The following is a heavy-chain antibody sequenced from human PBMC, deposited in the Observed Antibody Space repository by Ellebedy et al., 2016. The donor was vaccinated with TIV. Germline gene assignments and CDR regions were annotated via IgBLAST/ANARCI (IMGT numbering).Heavy chain of an antibody. J-gene: IGHJ5*02. CDR3: VRNYYSSGSYYRGGWCDP. D-gene: IGHD3-10*01. V-gene: IGHV3-23*01. CDR2: SSGSGGTT. CDR1: GFTFSSYV. Sequence: GESLKISCEAPGFTFSSYVMSWVRQAPGKGLEWVSASSGSGGTTYYEDSVRGRFTISRDNSKNMLYLQMNSLRAEDTAVYYCVRNYYSSGSYYRGGWCDPWGQGTLVTVSS.